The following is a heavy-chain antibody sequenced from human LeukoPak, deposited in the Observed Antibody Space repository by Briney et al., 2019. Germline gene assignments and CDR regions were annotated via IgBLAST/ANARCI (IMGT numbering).Heavy chain of an antibody. V-gene: IGHV3-21*01. Sequence: RGSLRLSCAASGFTFSSYSMNWVRQAPGKGLEWVSSISSGSSYIYYADSVKGRFTISRDNAKNSLYLQMNSLTAEDTAVYYCAGFNYDFPPGEDYWGQGTLVTVSS. J-gene: IGHJ4*02. CDR3: AGFNYDFPPGEDY. CDR2: ISSGSSYI. D-gene: IGHD3-3*01. CDR1: GFTFSSYS.